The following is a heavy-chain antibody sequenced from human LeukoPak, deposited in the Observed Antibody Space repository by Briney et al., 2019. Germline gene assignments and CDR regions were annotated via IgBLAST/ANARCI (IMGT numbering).Heavy chain of an antibody. J-gene: IGHJ4*02. D-gene: IGHD6-19*01. CDR2: ISASGGST. Sequence: GGSLRLSCAASGFTFNSYAMSWVRQAPGKGLEWVSIISASGGSTYYADSVKGRFTISRDNAKNSLYLQMNSLRAEDTAVYYCAREVAVAGLASDYWGQGTLVTVSS. V-gene: IGHV3-23*01. CDR1: GFTFNSYA. CDR3: AREVAVAGLASDY.